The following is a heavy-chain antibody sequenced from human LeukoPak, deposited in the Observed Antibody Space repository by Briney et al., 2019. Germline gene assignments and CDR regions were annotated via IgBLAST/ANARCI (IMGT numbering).Heavy chain of an antibody. CDR1: GFTFRGSA. D-gene: IGHD3-10*01. J-gene: IGHJ6*03. CDR2: INSDGSST. V-gene: IGHV3-74*01. Sequence: PGGSLRLSCAGSGFTFRGSAMHWVRQAPGKGLVWVSRINSDGSSTSYADSVKGRFTISRDNAKNTLYLQMNSLRAEDTAVYYCARARGYYYGSGYYMDVWGKGTTVTISS. CDR3: ARARGYYYGSGYYMDV.